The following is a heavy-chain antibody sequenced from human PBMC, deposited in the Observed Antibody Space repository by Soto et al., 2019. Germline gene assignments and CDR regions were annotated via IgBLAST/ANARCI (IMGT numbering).Heavy chain of an antibody. J-gene: IGHJ6*02. D-gene: IGHD6-13*01. CDR3: ANLLAAAGWYYYYYYGMDV. CDR1: GFTFSSYG. CDR2: ISYDGSNK. Sequence: GGSLRLSCAASGFTFSSYGMHWVRQAPGKGLEWVAVISYDGSNKYYADSVKVRFTISRDNSKNTLYLQMNSLRAEDTAVYYCANLLAAAGWYYYYYYGMDVWGQGTTVTVSS. V-gene: IGHV3-30*18.